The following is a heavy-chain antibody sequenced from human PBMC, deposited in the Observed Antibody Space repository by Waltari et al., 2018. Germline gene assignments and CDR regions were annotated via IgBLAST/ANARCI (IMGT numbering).Heavy chain of an antibody. Sequence: EVQLVESGGGLVQPGGSLRLSCAASGFTYSMYWMHWVRQAPGKGLVWVSLSNSEGSSTSYADSGKGRFTISKDNAKNTVYLQMNSLRSEDTAIYYCARGARRTTVTTGWWYFDLWGRGTLVTVSS. J-gene: IGHJ2*01. CDR2: SNSEGSST. CDR1: GFTYSMYW. V-gene: IGHV3-74*01. D-gene: IGHD4-17*01. CDR3: ARGARRTTVTTGWWYFDL.